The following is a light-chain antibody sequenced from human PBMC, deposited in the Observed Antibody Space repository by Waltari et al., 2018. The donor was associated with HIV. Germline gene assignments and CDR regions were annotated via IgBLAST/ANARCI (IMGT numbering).Light chain of an antibody. CDR1: QGISSA. Sequence: AIQLTQSPSSLSASVADRLTITCRASQGISSALAWYQAEPGNGPRLLIFDASNLESGVPSRFSGSGSGTDFTLTSSSLQPEDFATYYCQQFDSHGLTFGGGTMVEIK. CDR2: DAS. V-gene: IGKV1-13*02. CDR3: QQFDSHGLT. J-gene: IGKJ4*01.